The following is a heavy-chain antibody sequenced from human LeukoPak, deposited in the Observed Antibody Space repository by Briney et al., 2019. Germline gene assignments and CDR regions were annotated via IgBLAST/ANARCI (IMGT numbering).Heavy chain of an antibody. CDR1: GYSLTSYW. D-gene: IGHD5-18*01. V-gene: IGHV5-10-1*01. Sequence: GESLKISCKGSGYSLTSYWISWVRQMPGKGLEWMGRIDPSDSYTNYSPSFQGHVTISADKSISTAYLQWSSLKASDTAMYYCARGGYGWIYYYYGMDVWGQGTTVTVSS. CDR3: ARGGYGWIYYYYGMDV. J-gene: IGHJ6*02. CDR2: IDPSDSYT.